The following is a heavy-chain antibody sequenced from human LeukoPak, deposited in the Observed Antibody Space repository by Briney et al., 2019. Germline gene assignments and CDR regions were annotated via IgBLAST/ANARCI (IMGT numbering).Heavy chain of an antibody. Sequence: VASVKVSCKASGGTFSSYAISWVRQAPGQGLEWMGGIIPIFGTANYAQKFQGRVTITADESTSTAYMELSSLRSEDTAVYYCARVSGYGYGIEHDYWGQGTLVTVSS. J-gene: IGHJ4*02. CDR2: IIPIFGTA. CDR1: GGTFSSYA. V-gene: IGHV1-69*13. D-gene: IGHD5-18*01. CDR3: ARVSGYGYGIEHDY.